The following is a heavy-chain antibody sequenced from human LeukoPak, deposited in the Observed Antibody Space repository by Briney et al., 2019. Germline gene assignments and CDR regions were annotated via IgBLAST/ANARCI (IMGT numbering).Heavy chain of an antibody. CDR1: GFTFHTYA. V-gene: IGHV3-23*01. Sequence: GGSLRLSCAPSGFTFHTYAMSWVRQAPGKGLEWVSAISGGGAIYYADSVKGRFTISRDKSKNTLHLQMNSLRAEDTAVYYCSKKGQNEDYGKPDWGQGTLVTVSS. CDR2: ISGGGAI. D-gene: IGHD4-17*01. J-gene: IGHJ4*02. CDR3: SKKGQNEDYGKPD.